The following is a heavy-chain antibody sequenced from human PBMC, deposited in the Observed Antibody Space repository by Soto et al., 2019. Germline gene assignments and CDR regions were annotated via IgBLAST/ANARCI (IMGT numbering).Heavy chain of an antibody. Sequence: PSETLSLTCTVSGGSISSGGYYWSWIRQHPGKGLEWIGYIYYSGSTYYNPSLKSRVTISVDTSKNQFSLKLSSVTAADTAVYNCARDRSKGVFPAALWGQGTLVTVSS. J-gene: IGHJ4*02. V-gene: IGHV4-31*03. CDR2: IYYSGST. CDR1: GGSISSGGYY. CDR3: ARDRSKGVFPAAL. D-gene: IGHD2-2*01.